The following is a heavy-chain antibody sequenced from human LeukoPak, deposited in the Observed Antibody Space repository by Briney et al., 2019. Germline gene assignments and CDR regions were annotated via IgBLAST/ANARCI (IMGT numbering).Heavy chain of an antibody. J-gene: IGHJ6*03. CDR2: INHSGGT. CDR3: ARVEYRYSINDRSRTGLGAYSTKYYYYMDV. CDR1: GGSFSDYS. Sequence: SESLSLTCAVYGGSFSDYSWTWIRQAPGEGLEWIGEINHSGGTNHNPAIVSRAIMSVDTSKNQFSLKVSSVTAAETAVYYCARVEYRYSINDRSRTGLGAYSTKYYYYMDVGGKGTTVTVSS. D-gene: IGHD2-15*01. V-gene: IGHV4-34*04.